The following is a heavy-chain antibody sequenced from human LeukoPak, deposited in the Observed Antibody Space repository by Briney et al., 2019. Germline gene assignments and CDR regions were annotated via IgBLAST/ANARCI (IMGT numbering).Heavy chain of an antibody. Sequence: ASVKVSCKASGYTFTGYYMHWVRQAPGQGLEWMGWINPNSGGTNYAQKFQGWVTMTRDTSISTAYMELSRLRSDDTAVYYCARLNLRSPSAFDIWGQGTVVTVSS. V-gene: IGHV1-2*04. CDR2: INPNSGGT. J-gene: IGHJ3*02. CDR3: ARLNLRSPSAFDI. D-gene: IGHD4-17*01. CDR1: GYTFTGYY.